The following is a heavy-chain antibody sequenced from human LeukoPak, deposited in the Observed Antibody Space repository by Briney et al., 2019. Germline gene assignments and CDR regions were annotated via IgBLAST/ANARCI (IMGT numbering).Heavy chain of an antibody. CDR1: GGAFSSYA. CDR3: ARERLFGFDY. CDR2: IIPIFGTA. D-gene: IGHD3-22*01. J-gene: IGHJ4*02. V-gene: IGHV1-69*06. Sequence: SVKVSCKASGGAFSSYAISWVRQAPGQGLEWMGGIIPIFGTANYAQKFQGRVTITADKSTSTAYMELSSLRSEDTAVYYCARERLFGFDYWGQGTLVTVSS.